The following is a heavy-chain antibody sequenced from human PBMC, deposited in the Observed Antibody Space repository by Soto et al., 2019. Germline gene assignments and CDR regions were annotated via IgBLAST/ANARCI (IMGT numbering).Heavy chain of an antibody. V-gene: IGHV3-48*01. J-gene: IGHJ4*02. Sequence: LRLSCAASGSTFSSYSMNWVRQAPGKGLEWVSYISSSSSTIYYADSVKGRFTISRDNAKNSLYLQMNSLRAEDTAVYYCARRGPVDYDILTGYYWYFDYWGQGTLVTVSS. CDR2: ISSSSSTI. CDR3: ARRGPVDYDILTGYYWYFDY. CDR1: GSTFSSYS. D-gene: IGHD3-9*01.